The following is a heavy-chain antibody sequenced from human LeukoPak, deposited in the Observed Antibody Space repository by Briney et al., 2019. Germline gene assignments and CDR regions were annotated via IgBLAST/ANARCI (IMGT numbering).Heavy chain of an antibody. CDR2: IYFSETT. V-gene: IGHV4-39*01. CDR1: GGSFSSSNYY. Sequence: SETLSLTCTVSGGSFSSSNYYWGWVRQPPGKGLEWVGAIYFSETTYYNPSLKSRITISLDTSKNQFSLKLSSVTAADTAVYYCVRQVADYFYYYMDVWGKGTRSPSP. J-gene: IGHJ6*03. CDR3: VRQVADYFYYYMDV. D-gene: IGHD2-15*01.